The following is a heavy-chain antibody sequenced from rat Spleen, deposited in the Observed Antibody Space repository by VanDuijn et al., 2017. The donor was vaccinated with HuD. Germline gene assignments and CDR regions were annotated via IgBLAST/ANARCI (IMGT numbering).Heavy chain of an antibody. Sequence: EVQLVESGGGLVQPGRSLKLSCAASGFTFNNYGMAWVRQAPTKGLEWVASISYDGISTYYRDSVKGRFTISRDNAKSTLYLEMDSLRSEDTATYYCVRQGYLRDWYFDFWGPGTMVTVSS. V-gene: IGHV5-29*01. D-gene: IGHD1-2*01. CDR3: VRQGYLRDWYFDF. CDR1: GFTFNNYG. J-gene: IGHJ1*01. CDR2: ISYDGIST.